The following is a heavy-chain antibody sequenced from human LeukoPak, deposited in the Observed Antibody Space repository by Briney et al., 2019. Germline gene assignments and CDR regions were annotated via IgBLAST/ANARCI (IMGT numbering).Heavy chain of an antibody. J-gene: IGHJ1*01. Sequence: GESLKISCAASGFTFSSYWMHWVRQAPGKGLVWVSRIKSDGKTNYADSVKGRFTISRDNAKNTVPLQMNSLRAEDTGVYYCARAPSEIGGYYPEYFRHWGQGTLVTVSS. CDR1: GFTFSSYW. V-gene: IGHV3-74*01. CDR2: IKSDGKT. CDR3: ARAPSEIGGYYPEYFRH. D-gene: IGHD3-22*01.